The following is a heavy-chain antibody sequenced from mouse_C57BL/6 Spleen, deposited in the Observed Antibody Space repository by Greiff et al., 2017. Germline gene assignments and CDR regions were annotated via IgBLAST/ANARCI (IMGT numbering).Heavy chain of an antibody. CDR3: ARWGYDYAMDY. V-gene: IGHV1-18*01. D-gene: IGHD3-1*01. CDR2: INPNNGGT. Sequence: EVQLQQSGPELVKPGASVKIPCKASGYTFTDYNMDWVKQSHGKSLEWIGDINPNNGGTNYNQKFKGKATLTVDKSSSTAYMELRSLTSEDTAVYYCARWGYDYAMDYWGQGTSVTVSS. J-gene: IGHJ4*01. CDR1: GYTFTDYN.